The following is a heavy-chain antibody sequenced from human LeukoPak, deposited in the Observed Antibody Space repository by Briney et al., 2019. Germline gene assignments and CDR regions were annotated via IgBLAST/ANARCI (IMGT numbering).Heavy chain of an antibody. V-gene: IGHV4-4*02. CDR3: ARVNINNWHSCDY. CDR2: IYHSGSP. CDR1: GFTFSSYGI. Sequence: GSLRLSCAASGFTFSSYGIHWVRQPPGKGLEWIGEIYHSGSPNYNPSLKSRVTISVDKSRNHFSLNLSSVTAADTAVYYCARVNINNWHSCDYWGQGTLVTVSS. D-gene: IGHD1-1*01. J-gene: IGHJ4*02.